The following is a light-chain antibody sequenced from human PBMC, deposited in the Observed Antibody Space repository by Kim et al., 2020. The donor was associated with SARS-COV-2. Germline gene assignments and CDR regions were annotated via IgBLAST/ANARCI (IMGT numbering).Light chain of an antibody. CDR1: SSDVGGYNF. CDR2: DVS. CDR3: CSYAGSYSLV. V-gene: IGLV2-11*03. J-gene: IGLJ2*01. Sequence: GQSVTISCTGSSSDVGGYNFVSWYQQHPGKAPKLIIYDVSKRPSGFPDRFSGSKSGNTASLTISGLQAEDEADYYCCSYAGSYSLVFGGGTQLTVL.